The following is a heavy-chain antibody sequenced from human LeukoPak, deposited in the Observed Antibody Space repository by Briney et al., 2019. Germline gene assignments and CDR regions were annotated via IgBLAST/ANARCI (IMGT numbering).Heavy chain of an antibody. CDR3: ARGDSGSYYPDY. D-gene: IGHD1-26*01. CDR2: IYQSGST. V-gene: IGHV4-4*02. Sequence: PSGTLSLTCAVSGGSISSSNWWSWVRQPPGKGLEWIGYIYQSGSTYYNPSLKSRVTISLDRSKNQFSLKLTSVTAADTAVYYCARGDSGSYYPDYWGQGTLVTVSS. J-gene: IGHJ4*02. CDR1: GGSISSSNW.